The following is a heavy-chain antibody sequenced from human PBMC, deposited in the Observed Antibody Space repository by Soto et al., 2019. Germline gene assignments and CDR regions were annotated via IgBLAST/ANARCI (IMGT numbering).Heavy chain of an antibody. CDR2: IYYRGST. J-gene: IGHJ5*01. CDR1: VDSISSYY. D-gene: IGHD6-13*01. Sequence: QVQLQESGPGLVKPSETLSLTCTVSVDSISSYYWSWIRQPPGKGLEWIGYIYYRGSTNYNSSLTSRDTISVDTSKNQFSLKLSSVTAADTAVYYCARGSYWFDSWVQGTLVTVSS. CDR3: ARGSYWFDS. V-gene: IGHV4-59*01.